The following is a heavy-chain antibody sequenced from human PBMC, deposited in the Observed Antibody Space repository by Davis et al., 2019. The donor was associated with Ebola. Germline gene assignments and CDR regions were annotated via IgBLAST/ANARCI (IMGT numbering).Heavy chain of an antibody. CDR2: IIPILGIA. J-gene: IGHJ3*02. Sequence: ASVKVSCKASGYTFTGYYMHWVRQAPGQGLEWMGRIIPILGIANYAQKLQGRVTMTTDTSTSTAYMELRSLRSDDTAVYYCARRRYDYVWGTDAFDIWGQGTMVTVSS. V-gene: IGHV1-18*04. CDR3: ARRRYDYVWGTDAFDI. CDR1: GYTFTGYY. D-gene: IGHD3-16*01.